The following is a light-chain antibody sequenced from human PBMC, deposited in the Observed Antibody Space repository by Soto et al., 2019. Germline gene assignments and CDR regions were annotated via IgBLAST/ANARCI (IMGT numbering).Light chain of an antibody. V-gene: IGLV2-8*01. CDR3: SSYAGSNNFVV. CDR2: EVS. CDR1: SSDVGGYNY. Sequence: QSVLTQPPSASGSPGQSVTISCTGTSSDVGGYNYVSWYQQHPGKAPKLMSYEVSKRPSGVPDRFSGSKSGNTASLTVSGLQDEDEADYYCSSYAGSNNFVVFGGGTKVTVL. J-gene: IGLJ2*01.